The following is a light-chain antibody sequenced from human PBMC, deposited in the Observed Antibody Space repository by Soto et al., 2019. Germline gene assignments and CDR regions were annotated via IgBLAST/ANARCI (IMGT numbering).Light chain of an antibody. V-gene: IGLV4-69*01. Sequence: QLVLTQSPSASASLGASVKLTCTLSCGHNTYSIAWHQQQPEKGPRFLMKLKSDGSHSRGDGIPDRFSGSSSGAERYLTISSLQSEDEADYYCQTWATGIQVFGGGTKLTVL. CDR3: QTWATGIQV. CDR2: LKSDGSH. CDR1: CGHNTYS. J-gene: IGLJ2*01.